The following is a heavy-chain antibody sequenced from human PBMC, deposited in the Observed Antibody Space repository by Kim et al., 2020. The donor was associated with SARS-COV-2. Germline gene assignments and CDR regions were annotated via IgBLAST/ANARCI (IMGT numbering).Heavy chain of an antibody. D-gene: IGHD6-19*01. CDR1: GFTFSSHW. V-gene: IGHV3-74*01. J-gene: IGHJ4*02. CDR2: INSDGTTT. CDR3: ARRHFTSGWYYFDY. Sequence: GGSLRLSCAASGFTFSSHWMHWVRQAPGKGLVWVSRINSDGTTTSYGDSVKGRFTISRDNAKNTLYLQMNSLRAEDTAVYYCARRHFTSGWYYFDYWGQGTLVTVSS.